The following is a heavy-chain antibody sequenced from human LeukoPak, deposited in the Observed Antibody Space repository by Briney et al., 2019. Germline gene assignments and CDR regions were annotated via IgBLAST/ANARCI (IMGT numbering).Heavy chain of an antibody. V-gene: IGHV6-1*01. D-gene: IGHD2-15*01. CDR1: GDSVSSKSAT. J-gene: IGHJ3*02. CDR3: ARDTGAASSAFDI. Sequence: SQTLSLTCAISGDSVSSKSATWNWLRQYPSRGLEWQGSTYYRSKWFYDYAVSVKSRITVNPDTSKNQFSLQLNSVTPEDTAVYYCARDTGAASSAFDIWGQVTMVTVSS. CDR2: TYYRSKWFY.